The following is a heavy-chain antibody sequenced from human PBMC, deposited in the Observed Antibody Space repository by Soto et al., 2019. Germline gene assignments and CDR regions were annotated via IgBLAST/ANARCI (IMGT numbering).Heavy chain of an antibody. J-gene: IGHJ4*02. Sequence: EVQLLESGGGLVQVGGALRLSCAASGFSFGNFAMNWVRQPPGKGLEWVSSIDYSGSYTFYAASVRGRFSISRDNSQNMVYPEMHSLRADDTAVYYCTKRSGGFSEFDYWGQGALVIVSS. CDR1: GFSFGNFA. V-gene: IGHV3-23*01. CDR2: IDYSGSYT. CDR3: TKRSGGFSEFDY. D-gene: IGHD5-12*01.